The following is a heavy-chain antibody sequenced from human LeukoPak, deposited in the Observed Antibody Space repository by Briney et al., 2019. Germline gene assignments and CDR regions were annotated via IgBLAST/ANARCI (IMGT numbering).Heavy chain of an antibody. CDR1: GASIRAYY. Sequence: PSETLPPTCTVSGASIRAYYWGWVRQPPGKGLGWIGYLLFDGSTNYNPSLKSRVTISSDTSKNQSSLKLTSVTAADTAVYYCARAGGGWSFDLWGQGTLVTLSS. CDR2: LLFDGST. CDR3: ARAGGGWSFDL. J-gene: IGHJ4*02. D-gene: IGHD6-19*01. V-gene: IGHV4-59*01.